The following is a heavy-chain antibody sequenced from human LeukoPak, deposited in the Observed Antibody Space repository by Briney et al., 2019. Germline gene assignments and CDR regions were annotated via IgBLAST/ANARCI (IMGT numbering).Heavy chain of an antibody. CDR1: VYTFTIYD. CDR3: ARGGGEDYYYYYMDV. Sequence: GASVKVSSKASVYTFTIYDINWVRQATGQGGGWMGWMNPNSGKTGYAQKFQGRVTMTRNTSISTAYMELSSLRSEDTAVYYCARGGGEDYYYYYMDVWGKGTTVTISS. CDR2: MNPNSGKT. J-gene: IGHJ6*03. D-gene: IGHD4-17*01. V-gene: IGHV1-8*01.